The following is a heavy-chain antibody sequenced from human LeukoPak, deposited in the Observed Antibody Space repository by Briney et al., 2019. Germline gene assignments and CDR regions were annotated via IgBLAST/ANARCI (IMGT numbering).Heavy chain of an antibody. V-gene: IGHV1-69*13. J-gene: IGHJ2*01. CDR1: GYTFIDFY. Sequence: SVKVSRKASGYTFIDFYMHWVRQAPGQGLEWMGGIIPIFGTANYAQKFQGRVTITADESTSTAYMELSSLRSEDTAVYYCAIELLGLLGYFDLWGRGTLVTVSS. CDR2: IIPIFGTA. CDR3: AIELLGLLGYFDL. D-gene: IGHD4-23*01.